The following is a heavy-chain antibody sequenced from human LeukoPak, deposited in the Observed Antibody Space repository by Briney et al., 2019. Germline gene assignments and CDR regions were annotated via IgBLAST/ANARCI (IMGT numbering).Heavy chain of an antibody. CDR3: VQDRANWGHSGDY. D-gene: IGHD7-27*01. CDR2: VSGSGATT. J-gene: IGHJ4*02. Sequence: PGGSLRLSCSASGFTFYNYAMTWVRQAPGKGLEWVAAVSGSGATTYHGDSVKGRFSISRDNSKTTLYLQMNSLRVEDTAIYYCVQDRANWGHSGDYWGQGARVTVSS. CDR1: GFTFYNYA. V-gene: IGHV3-23*01.